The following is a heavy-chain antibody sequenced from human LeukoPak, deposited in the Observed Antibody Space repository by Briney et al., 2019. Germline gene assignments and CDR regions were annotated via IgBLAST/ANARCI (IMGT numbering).Heavy chain of an antibody. Sequence: ASVKVSCKASGYTFTSYHMHWVRQAPGQGLEWMGIINPSGGSTSYAQKFQGRVTITADKSTSTAYMELSSLRSEDTAVYYCAREPLGDNYYDSSGYYSDAFDIWGQGTMVTVSS. CDR2: INPSGGST. V-gene: IGHV1-46*01. CDR1: GYTFTSYH. D-gene: IGHD3-22*01. J-gene: IGHJ3*02. CDR3: AREPLGDNYYDSSGYYSDAFDI.